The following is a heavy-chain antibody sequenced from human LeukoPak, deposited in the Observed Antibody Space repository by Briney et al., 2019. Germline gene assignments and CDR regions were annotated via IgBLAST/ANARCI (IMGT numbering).Heavy chain of an antibody. Sequence: SETLSLTCTVSGGSISSYYWSWIRQPAGKGLKWIGRIYASGSTNYNPSLKSRVTMSADTSKKQFSLKLTSVTAADTAVYYCARQLMLIDYWGQGTLVTVSS. J-gene: IGHJ4*02. CDR3: ARQLMLIDY. V-gene: IGHV4-4*07. D-gene: IGHD2-8*01. CDR1: GGSISSYY. CDR2: IYASGST.